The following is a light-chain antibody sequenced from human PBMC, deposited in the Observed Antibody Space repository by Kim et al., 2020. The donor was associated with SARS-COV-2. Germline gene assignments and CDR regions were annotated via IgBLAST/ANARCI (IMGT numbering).Light chain of an antibody. CDR3: FSFTSSGSFV. CDR2: EVT. V-gene: IGLV2-18*02. J-gene: IGLJ1*01. Sequence: GQSVTISCIGSTSDIGNYNRVSWYQQAPGTAPKHLIYEVTKRPSGVPDRFSGSKSDNTASLTISGLQPEDEADYSCFSFTSSGSFVFGTGTKVTVL. CDR1: TSDIGNYNR.